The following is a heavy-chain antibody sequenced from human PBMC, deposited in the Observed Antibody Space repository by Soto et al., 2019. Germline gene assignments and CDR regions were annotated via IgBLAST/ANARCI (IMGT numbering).Heavy chain of an antibody. V-gene: IGHV2-5*02. CDR1: GFSLSTSGVG. CDR3: AHLFRELRAVDI. D-gene: IGHD6-19*01. Sequence: QITFTESGPPLVKPTQTLKLTCTFSGFSLSTSGVGVSWFRQTPGKALEGLALIYWDDDKRYSPSLKSRLTIAKQTYKNQVVLTITNKNPVDTATYYCAHLFRELRAVDIWGQGPMVTVAS. CDR2: IYWDDDK. J-gene: IGHJ3*02.